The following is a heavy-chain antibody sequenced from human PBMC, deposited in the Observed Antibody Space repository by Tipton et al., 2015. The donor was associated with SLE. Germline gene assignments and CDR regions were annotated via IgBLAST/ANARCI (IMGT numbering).Heavy chain of an antibody. V-gene: IGHV4-34*01. Sequence: TLSLTCAVYGGSFSGYYWSWIRQPPGKGLERIGEINHSGSTNYNPSLKSRVTISVDTSKNQFSLKLSSVTAADTAVYYCAGGLPYYYDSSGYYSNAFDIWGQGTMVTVSS. CDR3: AGGLPYYYDSSGYYSNAFDI. CDR1: GGSFSGYY. J-gene: IGHJ3*02. D-gene: IGHD3-22*01. CDR2: INHSGST.